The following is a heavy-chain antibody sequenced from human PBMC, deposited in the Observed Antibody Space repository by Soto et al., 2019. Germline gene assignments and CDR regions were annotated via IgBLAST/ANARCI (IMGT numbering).Heavy chain of an antibody. V-gene: IGHV4-61*05. CDR3: ARRYGSAIDY. J-gene: IGHJ4*02. Sequence: SETLSLTCTVSGGSITYINNHYCSWFRLPPGKGLEWIGYIYYSGSTNCNPSLKSRVTISVDTSKNQFSLKLSSVTAADTAVYYCARRYGSAIDYWGQGTLVTVSS. CDR1: GGSITYINNHY. D-gene: IGHD1-26*01. CDR2: IYYSGST.